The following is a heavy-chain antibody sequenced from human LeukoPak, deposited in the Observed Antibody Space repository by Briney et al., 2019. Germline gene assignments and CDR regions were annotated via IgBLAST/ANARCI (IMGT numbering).Heavy chain of an antibody. V-gene: IGHV4-39*01. CDR1: GGSISSSSYY. CDR3: ARVYSSSWYHTHFFDY. J-gene: IGHJ4*02. CDR2: IYYSGST. D-gene: IGHD6-13*01. Sequence: PSETLSLTCTVSGGSISSSSYYWGWIRQPPGKGLEWIGSIYYSGSTYYNPSLKSRVTISVDTSKNQFSLKLSSVTAADTAVYYCARVYSSSWYHTHFFDYWGQGTLATVSS.